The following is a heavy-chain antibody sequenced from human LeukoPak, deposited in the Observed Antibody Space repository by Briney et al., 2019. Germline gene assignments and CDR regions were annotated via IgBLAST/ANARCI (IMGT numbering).Heavy chain of an antibody. CDR1: GYTLTELS. Sequence: ASVTVSCKVSGYTLTELSMHWVRQAPGKGLEWMGGFDPEDGETIYAQKFQGRVTMTEDTSTDTAYMELSSLRSEDTAVYYCATGSFDGSYSKDAFDIWGQGTMVTVSS. J-gene: IGHJ3*02. D-gene: IGHD1-26*01. V-gene: IGHV1-24*01. CDR3: ATGSFDGSYSKDAFDI. CDR2: FDPEDGET.